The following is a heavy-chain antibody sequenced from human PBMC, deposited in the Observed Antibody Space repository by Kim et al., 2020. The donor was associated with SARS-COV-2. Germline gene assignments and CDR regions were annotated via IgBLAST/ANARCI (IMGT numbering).Heavy chain of an antibody. D-gene: IGHD5-18*01. CDR3: ARVRFWDTSLSY. Sequence: YSQKYQGRVTITRDTSASTAYMELSSLRSEDTAVYYCARVRFWDTSLSYWGQGTLVTVSS. J-gene: IGHJ4*02. V-gene: IGHV1-3*01.